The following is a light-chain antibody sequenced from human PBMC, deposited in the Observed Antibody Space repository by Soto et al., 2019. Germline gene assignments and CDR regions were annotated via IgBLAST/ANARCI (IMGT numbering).Light chain of an antibody. CDR2: GAF. V-gene: IGKV3-15*01. Sequence: EIVLTQSPGTLSLSPGERATLPCRASQSVSSNYLGWYQQKPGQAPRLLIHGAFTRATGIPARFSGSGSGTEFTLTISTLQPEDFAVYYCQQYNNWPWTFGQGTKVDIK. CDR1: QSVSSN. J-gene: IGKJ1*01. CDR3: QQYNNWPWT.